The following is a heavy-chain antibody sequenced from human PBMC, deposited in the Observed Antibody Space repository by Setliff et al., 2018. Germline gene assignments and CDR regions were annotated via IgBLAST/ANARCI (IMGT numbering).Heavy chain of an antibody. D-gene: IGHD3-22*01. J-gene: IGHJ4*02. V-gene: IGHV4-39*07. CDR3: ARAPRYFDPTGSYFDF. CDR2: TYYSGST. Sequence: PSETLSLTCTVSGASVSGNSYYWGWLRQPPGKGLEWIASTYYSGSTYYNPSLKSRVTISVDTSKNQFSLKLTSVTAADTAVYYCARAPRYFDPTGSYFDFWGQGTLVTVSS. CDR1: GASVSGNSYY.